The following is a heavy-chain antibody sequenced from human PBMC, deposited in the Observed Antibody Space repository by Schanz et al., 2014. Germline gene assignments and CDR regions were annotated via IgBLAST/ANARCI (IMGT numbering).Heavy chain of an antibody. J-gene: IGHJ3*02. Sequence: QVQLQESGPGLVKPSQTLSLTCTVSGGSVSSGGDYWSWIRQPPGKGLEWIGEINQSGTTNYNPSLKSRVTMSVDTSKNQISLNLSSATAADTAVYYCARDRGHGDLPGDIWGQGTMVTVSS. CDR2: INQSGTT. CDR3: ARDRGHGDLPGDI. V-gene: IGHV4-31*03. CDR1: GGSVSSGGDY. D-gene: IGHD4-17*01.